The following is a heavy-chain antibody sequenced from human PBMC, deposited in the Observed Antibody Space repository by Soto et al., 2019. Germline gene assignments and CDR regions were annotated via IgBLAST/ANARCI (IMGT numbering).Heavy chain of an antibody. CDR2: VYYTGTT. CDR1: GASIDIYY. D-gene: IGHD3-22*01. V-gene: IGHV4-59*08. CDR3: ARLGGYYQSLDT. J-gene: IGHJ5*02. Sequence: SETLSLTCTVSGASIDIYYWTWIRQPPGKGLEWIGYVYYTGTTTYSPSLKSRVTISVDTSMNQISLKLSSVTAADTAFYYCARLGGYYQSLDTWGQGTLVTVS.